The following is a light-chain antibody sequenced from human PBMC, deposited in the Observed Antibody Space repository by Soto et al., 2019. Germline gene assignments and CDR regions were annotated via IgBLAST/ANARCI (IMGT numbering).Light chain of an antibody. CDR2: DVT. J-gene: IGLJ2*01. CDR3: SSYTTIKTVI. V-gene: IGLV2-14*01. Sequence: QSVLAQPASVSGSPGQSITISCTGTSSDVGAYNYVSWYHQHHPGKAPELIIYDVTDRPSGVSTRFSGSKSGNTASLTISGPQAEDEGDYYGSSYTTIKTVIFGGGTKLTVL. CDR1: SSDVGAYNY.